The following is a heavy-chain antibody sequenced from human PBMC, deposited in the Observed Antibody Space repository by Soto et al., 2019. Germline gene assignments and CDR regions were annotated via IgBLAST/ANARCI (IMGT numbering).Heavy chain of an antibody. CDR1: GFTFSIYT. CDR2: INHNDKFL. V-gene: IGHV3-21*04. J-gene: IGHJ4*02. CDR3: ARDWGGLGY. Sequence: GGSLRLSCGASGFTFSIYTMHWVRQAPGKGLEWVSSINHNDKFLHYRDSVKGRFTISRENAKNSLYLEMNSLRVEDAAVYYCARDWGGLGYWGKGTLVTVSS. D-gene: IGHD3-10*01.